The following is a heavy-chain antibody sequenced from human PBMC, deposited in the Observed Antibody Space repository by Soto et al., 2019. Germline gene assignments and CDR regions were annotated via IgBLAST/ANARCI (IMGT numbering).Heavy chain of an antibody. Sequence: GGSLRLSCAASGFTFSTYALHWVRQAPGKGLEWVAVISYDGSNKYYADSVKGRFTISRDNSKNTLYLQMDGMRAEDTAVYYCARDLKDSSGYYQGWFDPWGQGTLVTVSS. J-gene: IGHJ5*02. CDR3: ARDLKDSSGYYQGWFDP. V-gene: IGHV3-30-3*01. CDR2: ISYDGSNK. D-gene: IGHD3-22*01. CDR1: GFTFSTYA.